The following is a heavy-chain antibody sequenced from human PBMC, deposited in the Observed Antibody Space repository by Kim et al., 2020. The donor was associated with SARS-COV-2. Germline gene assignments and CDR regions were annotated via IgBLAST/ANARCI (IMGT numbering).Heavy chain of an antibody. CDR3: ARFDGDPDYLFHY. Sequence: LSLTCTVSGVFIKSGGFHWSWIRHLPEKGLEWIGFIYFNGNTYYSPSLKSRVTISVDTSKNQFSLRLTSVTAADTAVYYCARFDGDPDYLFHYWGQG. CDR1: GVFIKSGGFH. D-gene: IGHD3-16*01. CDR2: IYFNGNT. J-gene: IGHJ4*02. V-gene: IGHV4-31*03.